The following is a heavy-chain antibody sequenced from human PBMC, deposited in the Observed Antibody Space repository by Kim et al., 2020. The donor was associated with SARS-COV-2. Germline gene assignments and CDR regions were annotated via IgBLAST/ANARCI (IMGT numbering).Heavy chain of an antibody. D-gene: IGHD2-2*01. J-gene: IGHJ6*02. Sequence: ASVKVSCKVSGYTLTELSMHWVRQAPGKGLEWMGGFDPEVGETIYAQKFQGRVTMTEDTSTDTAYMELSSLRSEDTAVYYCATAIVVVPAAMRGLGYYYYYYGMDVWGQGTTVTVSS. CDR3: ATAIVVVPAAMRGLGYYYYYYGMDV. CDR2: FDPEVGET. V-gene: IGHV1-24*01. CDR1: GYTLTELS.